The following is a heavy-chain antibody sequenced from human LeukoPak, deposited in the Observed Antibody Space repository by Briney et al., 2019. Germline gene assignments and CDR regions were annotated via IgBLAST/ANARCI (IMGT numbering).Heavy chain of an antibody. Sequence: GGSLRLSCAASGFTFSDYYMSWIRQAPGKGLEWVSYISSSGSTIYYADSVEGRFTISRDNAKNSLYLQMNSLRAEDTAVYYCARDSYYYDSSGYYYYWGQGTLVTVSS. CDR3: ARDSYYYDSSGYYYY. V-gene: IGHV3-11*01. CDR1: GFTFSDYY. J-gene: IGHJ4*02. CDR2: ISSSGSTI. D-gene: IGHD3-22*01.